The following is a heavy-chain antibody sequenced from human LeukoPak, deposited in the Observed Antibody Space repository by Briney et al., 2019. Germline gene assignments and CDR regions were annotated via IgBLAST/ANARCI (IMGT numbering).Heavy chain of an antibody. CDR3: ARGPTPHYYGSGSYRY. J-gene: IGHJ4*02. CDR2: INHSGST. D-gene: IGHD3-10*01. V-gene: IGHV4-34*01. CDR1: GGSFSGYY. Sequence: SETLSLTCAVYGGSFSGYYWSWIRQPPGKGLEWIGEINHSGSTNYNPSLKSRVTISVDTSKNQFSLKLSSVTAADTAVYYCARGPTPHYYGSGSYRYWGQGTLVTVSS.